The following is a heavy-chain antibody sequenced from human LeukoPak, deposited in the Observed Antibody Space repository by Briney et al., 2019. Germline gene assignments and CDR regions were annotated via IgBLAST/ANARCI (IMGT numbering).Heavy chain of an antibody. CDR3: ARDSGTTGEVKFDP. J-gene: IGHJ5*02. Sequence: ASVKVSCKASGYTFSNYGISWVRQAPGQGLEWMGWISSYNDNTNYAQKLQGRVTMTTDTSTSTAYMELRSLRSDDTAVYYCARDSGTTGEVKFDPWGQGTLVTVSS. V-gene: IGHV1-18*01. CDR1: GYTFSNYG. D-gene: IGHD3-10*01. CDR2: ISSYNDNT.